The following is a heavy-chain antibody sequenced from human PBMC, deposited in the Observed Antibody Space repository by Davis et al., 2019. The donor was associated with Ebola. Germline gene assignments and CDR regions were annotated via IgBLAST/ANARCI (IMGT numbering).Heavy chain of an antibody. J-gene: IGHJ4*02. Sequence: GESLKISCVASGFMFDEHAMSWVRQTPGKGLVWVSRINNDGSFSSYADSVKGRFTISRDNAKDTLYLQMNSLRVEDTAVYYCARAWTYAYDYWGQGTLVTVSS. CDR2: INNDGSFS. V-gene: IGHV3-74*01. D-gene: IGHD1-7*01. CDR3: ARAWTYAYDY. CDR1: GFMFDEHA.